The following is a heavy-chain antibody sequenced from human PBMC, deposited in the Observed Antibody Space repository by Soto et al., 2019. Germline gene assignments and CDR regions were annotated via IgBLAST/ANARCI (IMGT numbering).Heavy chain of an antibody. CDR2: INPSGGST. V-gene: IGHV1-46*01. J-gene: IGHJ4*02. CDR1: GYTFTSYY. Sequence: ASVKVSCKASGYTFTSYYMHWVRQAPGQGLEWMGIINPSGGSTSYAQKFQGRVTMTRDTSTSTVYMELSSLRSEDTAVYYCARRLVRGKSRGYFDYWAQGTLVTVSS. CDR3: ARRLVRGKSRGYFDY. D-gene: IGHD3-22*01.